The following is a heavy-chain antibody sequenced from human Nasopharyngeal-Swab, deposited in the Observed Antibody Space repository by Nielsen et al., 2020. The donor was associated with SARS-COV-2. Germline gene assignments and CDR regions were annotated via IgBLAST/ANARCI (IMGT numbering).Heavy chain of an antibody. J-gene: IGHJ4*02. CDR2: TNPDGSEN. D-gene: IGHD1-26*01. CDR3: VRHGYYTFDS. V-gene: IGHV3-7*04. Sequence: GGSLRLSCAASGFTFTNHYVTWVRQAPGKGLEWVAGTNPDGSENYYVDSMGGRFTISRDNAESSLYLQMDSLTAEDTAVYYCVRHGYYTFDSWGQGSLVTVSS. CDR1: GFTFTNHY.